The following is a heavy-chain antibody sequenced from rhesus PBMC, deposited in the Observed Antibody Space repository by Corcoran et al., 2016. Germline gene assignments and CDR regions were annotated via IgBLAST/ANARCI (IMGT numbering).Heavy chain of an antibody. Sequence: GSGGRTDYNPSLKSRVTISTDTSKNQFSLKLSSVTAADTAVYYCARDTYYNIWTGYYPGDYGLDSWGQGVVVTVSS. D-gene: IGHD3-3*01. CDR3: ARDTYYNIWTGYYPGDYGLDS. CDR2: GSGGRT. J-gene: IGHJ6*01. V-gene: IGHV4-173*01.